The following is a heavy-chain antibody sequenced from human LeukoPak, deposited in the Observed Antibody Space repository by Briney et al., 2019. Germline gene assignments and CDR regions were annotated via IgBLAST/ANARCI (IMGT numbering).Heavy chain of an antibody. CDR3: AKGGYSSSWRNYFDY. D-gene: IGHD6-13*01. CDR2: IYSDGSA. CDR1: GFTFNSYW. V-gene: IGHV3-53*01. J-gene: IGHJ4*02. Sequence: GGSLRLSCAASGFTFNSYWMGWVRQAPGKGLEWVSVIYSDGSAYYADSVKGRFTISRDNSKNTLYLQMNTLRAEDTAVYYCAKGGYSSSWRNYFDYWGQGALVTVSS.